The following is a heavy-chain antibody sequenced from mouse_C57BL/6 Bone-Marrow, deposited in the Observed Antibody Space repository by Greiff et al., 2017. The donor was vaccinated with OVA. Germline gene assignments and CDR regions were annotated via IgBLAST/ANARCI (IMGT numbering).Heavy chain of an antibody. CDR2: IYPGNSDT. V-gene: IGHV1-5*01. Sequence: EVQLQQSGTVLARPGASVKMSCKTSGYTFTSYWMHWVKQRPGQGLEWIGAIYPGNSDTSYNQKFKGKAKLTAVTSASTAYMELSSLTKEDSAVYYCTREEERFLYYVDYWGQGTTLTVSS. CDR3: TREEERFLYYVDY. J-gene: IGHJ2*01. CDR1: GYTFTSYW.